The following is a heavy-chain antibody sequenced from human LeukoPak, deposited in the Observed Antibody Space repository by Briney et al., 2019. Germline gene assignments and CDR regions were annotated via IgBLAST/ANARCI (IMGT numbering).Heavy chain of an antibody. D-gene: IGHD2-2*01. CDR1: GGSISSYY. V-gene: IGHV4-4*07. CDR2: IYTSGST. CDR3: ARDRSTSGLFDP. Sequence: SETLSLTCTVSGGSISSYYWSWIRQPAGKGLEWIGRIYTSGSTNYNPSLKSRVTMSVDTSKNQFSLKLSFVTAADTAVYYCARDRSTSGLFDPWGQGTLVTVSS. J-gene: IGHJ5*02.